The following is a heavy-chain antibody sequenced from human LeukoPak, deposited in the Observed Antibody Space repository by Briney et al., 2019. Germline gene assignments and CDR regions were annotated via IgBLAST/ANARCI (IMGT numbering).Heavy chain of an antibody. CDR2: IIPILGIA. J-gene: IGHJ4*02. D-gene: IGHD5-12*01. Sequence: ASVKVSCKASGGTFSSYAISWVRQAPGQGLEWMGRIIPILGIANYAQKFQGRVTITADKSTSTAYMELSSLRSEDTAVYYCARGGMDIVATIPFDYWGQGTLVTVSS. CDR1: GGTFSSYA. CDR3: ARGGMDIVATIPFDY. V-gene: IGHV1-69*04.